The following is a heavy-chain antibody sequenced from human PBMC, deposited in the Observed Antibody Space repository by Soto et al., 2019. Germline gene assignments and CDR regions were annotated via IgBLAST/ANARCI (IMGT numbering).Heavy chain of an antibody. V-gene: IGHV3-15*07. D-gene: IGHD3-10*01. CDR1: GFTFSNVW. CDR2: IKSKTDGGTT. J-gene: IGHJ6*02. CDR3: TTDMVRVNLHLGMDV. Sequence: GGSLRLSCAASGFTFSNVWMNWVRQAPGKGLEWVGRIKSKTDGGTTDYAAPVKGRFTISRDDSKNTLYLQMNSLKTEDTAVYYCTTDMVRVNLHLGMDVWGQGTTVTVSS.